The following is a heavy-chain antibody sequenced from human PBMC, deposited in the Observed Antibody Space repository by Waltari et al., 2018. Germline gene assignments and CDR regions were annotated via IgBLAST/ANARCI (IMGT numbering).Heavy chain of an antibody. CDR1: GFTFSSYE. J-gene: IGHJ6*02. Sequence: EVQLVESGGGLVQPGGSLRLSCAASGFTFSSYEMNWVRQAPGKGLEGVSYISSSGSTIYYADSVRGRFTVSRDNAKNTLYLQMDTLRAEDTAVYYCAREGAEQWVVEDYGMDVWGQGTTVTVSS. V-gene: IGHV3-48*03. CDR2: ISSSGSTI. D-gene: IGHD6-19*01. CDR3: AREGAEQWVVEDYGMDV.